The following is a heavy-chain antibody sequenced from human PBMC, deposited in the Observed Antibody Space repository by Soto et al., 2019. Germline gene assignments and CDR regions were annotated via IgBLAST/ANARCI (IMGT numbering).Heavy chain of an antibody. Sequence: EVQLVESGGGLVQPGGSLKLSCAAFGYTFSGAAMHWVRQASGKGLEWVGRIRSKANSYATAYAASVKGRFTISRDDSKNTAYLQMNSLKTEDTAVYYCTRQGGYCSGGSCYTAWGQGTLVTDSS. CDR3: TRQGGYCSGGSCYTA. V-gene: IGHV3-73*02. CDR1: GYTFSGAA. CDR2: IRSKANSYAT. J-gene: IGHJ4*02. D-gene: IGHD2-15*01.